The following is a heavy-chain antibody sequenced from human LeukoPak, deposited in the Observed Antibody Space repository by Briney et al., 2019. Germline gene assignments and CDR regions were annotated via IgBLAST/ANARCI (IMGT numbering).Heavy chain of an antibody. D-gene: IGHD3-10*01. Sequence: ASVRVSCKATGYIFTGYYMHWVRQAPGQGLEWMGWINPSSGDTRFAEKFQGRVTMTGDTSISTAYMDLSRLTSDDTAIYYCAREDALRGVRDSWGQGTLVIVSS. CDR2: INPSSGDT. CDR3: AREDALRGVRDS. CDR1: GYIFTGYY. J-gene: IGHJ4*02. V-gene: IGHV1-2*02.